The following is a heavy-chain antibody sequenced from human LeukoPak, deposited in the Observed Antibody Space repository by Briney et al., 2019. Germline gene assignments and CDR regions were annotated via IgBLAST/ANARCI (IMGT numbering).Heavy chain of an antibody. CDR1: GGSFIGFH. D-gene: IGHD7-27*01. J-gene: IGHJ4*02. CDR3: ATLSGVLSFDY. V-gene: IGHV4-34*01. Sequence: SETLSLTCAVYGGSFIGFHWNWIRQAPGKGLEWIGDINHSGSTNYNPSLTSRVAISVDTSKNQFSLKLSSVTAADTAVYYCATLSGVLSFDYWGQGTLVTVSS. CDR2: INHSGST.